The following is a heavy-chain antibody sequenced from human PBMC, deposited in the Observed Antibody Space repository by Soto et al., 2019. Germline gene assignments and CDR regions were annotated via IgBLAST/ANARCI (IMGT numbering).Heavy chain of an antibody. V-gene: IGHV4-4*02. Sequence: SETLSLTCAVSGGSISSSNWWSWVRQPPGKGLEWIGQIYHSGSTNYNPSLKSRVTISVDKSKNQFSLKLSSVTAADTAVYYCARAVRGSTYYYDSSGSFWFDPWGQGTLVTVSS. CDR2: IYHSGST. CDR3: ARAVRGSTYYYDSSGSFWFDP. CDR1: GGSISSSNW. J-gene: IGHJ5*02. D-gene: IGHD3-22*01.